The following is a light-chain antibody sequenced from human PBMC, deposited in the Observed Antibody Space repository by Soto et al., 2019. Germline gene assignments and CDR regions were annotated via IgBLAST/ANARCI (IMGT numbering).Light chain of an antibody. CDR1: SSNIGNNY. CDR3: AAWDDSLSGRGV. Sequence: QSVLTQPPSASGTPGQTVTISCSGSSSNIGNNYVYWYQMVPGTAPKLLIYRNDQRPSGVPDRFSGSRSGTSASLAISGLRSEDEADYYCAAWDDSLSGRGVFGGGTKRTVL. CDR2: RND. V-gene: IGLV1-47*01. J-gene: IGLJ2*01.